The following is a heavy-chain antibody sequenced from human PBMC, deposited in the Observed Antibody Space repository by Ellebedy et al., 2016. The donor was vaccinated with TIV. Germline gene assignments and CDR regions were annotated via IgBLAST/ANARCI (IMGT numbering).Heavy chain of an antibody. V-gene: IGHV3-53*01. Sequence: PGESLKISCAVSGFTVRNNYMTWVRQAPGKGLEWVSIISTRGTTYYTDSVKGRFTISRDNSRNTLFLQMNSLRAEETAIYYCAKATAPDDRQCPHFDYWGQGTVVTVSS. D-gene: IGHD2-21*02. J-gene: IGHJ4*02. CDR2: ISTRGTT. CDR3: AKATAPDDRQCPHFDY. CDR1: GFTVRNNY.